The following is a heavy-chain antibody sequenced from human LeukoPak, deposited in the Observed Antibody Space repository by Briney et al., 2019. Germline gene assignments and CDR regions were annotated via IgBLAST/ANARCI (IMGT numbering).Heavy chain of an antibody. D-gene: IGHD6-13*01. Sequence: GGSLRLSCAASGFTFSDYYMSWICQAPGKGLEWVSYISSSGSTIYYADSVKGRFTISRDNAKNSLYLQMNSLRAEDTAVYYCARQGSSWYGYYYYYYMDVWGKGTTVTVSS. CDR1: GFTFSDYY. CDR2: ISSSGSTI. J-gene: IGHJ6*03. V-gene: IGHV3-11*01. CDR3: ARQGSSWYGYYYYYYMDV.